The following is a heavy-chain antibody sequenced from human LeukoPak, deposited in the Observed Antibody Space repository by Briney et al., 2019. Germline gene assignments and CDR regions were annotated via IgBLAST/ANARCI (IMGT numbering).Heavy chain of an antibody. CDR2: ISIRGGST. Sequence: GGSLRLSCAASGFTFSSYAMSWVPQAPGEGREWVSGISIRGGSTYYADSVKGRFTISRDNAQNNPYLQMNHLRAEDTAVFYCAKDRDLLFAHCWFDLWGQGTLVTVSS. CDR1: GFTFSSYA. D-gene: IGHD3-10*01. CDR3: AKDRDLLFAHCWFDL. J-gene: IGHJ5*02. V-gene: IGHV3-23*01.